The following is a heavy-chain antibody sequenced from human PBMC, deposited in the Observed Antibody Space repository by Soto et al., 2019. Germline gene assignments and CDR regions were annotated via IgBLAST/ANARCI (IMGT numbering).Heavy chain of an antibody. CDR3: TREQSDDNYFDP. V-gene: IGHV4-61*08. CDR2: IYYSGGT. D-gene: IGHD6-19*01. Sequence: SETLSLTCTVSGAALSSGGYFYTWVRQPPGKGLEWLGYIYYSGGTNYHPSLKSRVTISLDKSKSQLSLRLISVTAADTAVYYCTREQSDDNYFDPWGQGTLVTVSS. CDR1: GAALSSGGYF. J-gene: IGHJ5*02.